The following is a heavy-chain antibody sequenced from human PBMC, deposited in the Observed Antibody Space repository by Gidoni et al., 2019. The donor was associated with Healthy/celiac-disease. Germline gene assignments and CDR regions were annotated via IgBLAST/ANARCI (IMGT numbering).Heavy chain of an antibody. CDR3: ARARLAAAGTPVHAFDI. Sequence: QVQLVQSGAEVKKPGSSVKVSCKASGGTFSSYAISWVRQAPGQGLEWMGGIIPIFGTANYAQKFQGRVTITADESTSTAYMELSSLRSEDTAVYYCARARLAAAGTPVHAFDIWGQGTMVTVSS. CDR1: GGTFSSYA. V-gene: IGHV1-69*01. J-gene: IGHJ3*02. D-gene: IGHD6-13*01. CDR2: IIPIFGTA.